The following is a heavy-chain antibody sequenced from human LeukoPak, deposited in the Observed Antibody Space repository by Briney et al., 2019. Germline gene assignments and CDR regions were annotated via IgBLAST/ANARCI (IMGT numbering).Heavy chain of an antibody. V-gene: IGHV3-53*01. CDR1: GFTVSSNY. D-gene: IGHD3-9*01. CDR2: IYSGGST. J-gene: IGHJ3*02. CDR3: ARVSYYDILTGYFSGAFDI. Sequence: GGSLRLSCAASGFTVSSNYMSWVRQAPGKGLEWVSVIYSGGSTYYADSVKGRFTISRDNSKNTLYLQMNSLRAEDTAVYYCARVSYYDILTGYFSGAFDIWGQGTMVTVSS.